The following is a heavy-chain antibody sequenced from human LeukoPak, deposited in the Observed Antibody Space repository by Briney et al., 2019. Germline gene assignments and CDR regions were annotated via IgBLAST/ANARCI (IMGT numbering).Heavy chain of an antibody. CDR2: INPDGGNT. J-gene: IGHJ3*02. CDR3: ARIRDGYNDAYDI. D-gene: IGHD5-24*01. V-gene: IGHV1-46*01. Sequence: VASVKVSCKASGGTFSSYAISWVRQAPGQVLEWMGLINPDGGNTNYAQNFQGRVVLSRDTSTSTVYMELSSLRSEDTAIYYCARIRDGYNDAYDIWGQGTVVTVPS. CDR1: GGTFSSYA.